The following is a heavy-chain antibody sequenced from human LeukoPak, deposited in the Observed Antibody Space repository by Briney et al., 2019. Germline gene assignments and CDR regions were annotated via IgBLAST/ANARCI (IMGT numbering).Heavy chain of an antibody. CDR3: ARHLVSGSSWYFYYFDY. D-gene: IGHD6-13*01. CDR1: GDSISNYY. Sequence: SETLSLTCTVSGDSISNYYWSWIRQPAGKGLEWIGRIYTSGSTNYNPSLKSRVTMSVDTSKNQFSLKLSSVTAADTAVYYCARHLVSGSSWYFYYFDYWGQGTLVTVSS. V-gene: IGHV4-4*07. CDR2: IYTSGST. J-gene: IGHJ4*02.